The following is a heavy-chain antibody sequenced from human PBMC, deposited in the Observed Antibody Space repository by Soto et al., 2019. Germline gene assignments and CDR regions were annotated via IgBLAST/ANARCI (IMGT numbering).Heavy chain of an antibody. CDR3: ARGAAAGKITLFDF. D-gene: IGHD6-13*01. J-gene: IGHJ4*02. CDR1: GGSISSSSYY. V-gene: IGHV4-39*01. Sequence: SETLSLTCTVSGGSISSSSYYWGWIRQPPGKGLEWIGSIYYRGSTYYNPSLKSRVTISVDTSKNQFSLKLSSVTAADTAVYYCARGAAAGKITLFDFWGQGTLVTVSS. CDR2: IYYRGST.